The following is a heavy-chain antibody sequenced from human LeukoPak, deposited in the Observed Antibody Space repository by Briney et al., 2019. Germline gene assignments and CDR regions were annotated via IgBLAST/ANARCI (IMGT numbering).Heavy chain of an antibody. V-gene: IGHV4-38-2*02. J-gene: IGHJ5*02. Sequence: PSETLSLTCTVSYDSISSGFYWGWIRQPPGKGLEWIGVIHHSGSTYYNPSLRSRVTISVDTSKNHFSLNLTSVTAADTAVYYCARGRLVVAPIAISNHWFDPWGQGTLVTVSS. CDR1: YDSISSGFY. CDR3: ARGRLVVAPIAISNHWFDP. CDR2: IHHSGST. D-gene: IGHD2-2*02.